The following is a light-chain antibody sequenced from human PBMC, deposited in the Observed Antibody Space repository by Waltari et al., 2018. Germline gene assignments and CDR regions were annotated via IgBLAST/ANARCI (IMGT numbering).Light chain of an antibody. CDR1: ESVSNY. Sequence: EVVLTQSPVTLSLAAGERATLSCRASESVSNYLAWYQQKPGQSPRLLIFDTPKRATGIPARFSGSGYGTDFTLTINNLEAEDFALYYCQQGSILPLTFGGGTKVEI. V-gene: IGKV3-11*01. J-gene: IGKJ4*01. CDR3: QQGSILPLT. CDR2: DTP.